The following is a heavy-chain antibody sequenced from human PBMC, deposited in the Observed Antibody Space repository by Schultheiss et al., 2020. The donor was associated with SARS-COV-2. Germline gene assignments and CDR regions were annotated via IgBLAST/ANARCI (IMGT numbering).Heavy chain of an antibody. CDR1: GGSFSGYY. Sequence: SETLSLTCAVYGGSFSGYYWSWIRQPPGKGLEWIGYIYYSGSTNYNPSLKSRVTMSVDTSKNQFSLKLSSVTAADTAVYYCAREESGYYRVPWFDPWGQGTLVTVSS. V-gene: IGHV4-34*11. CDR2: IYYSGST. D-gene: IGHD3-3*01. J-gene: IGHJ5*02. CDR3: AREESGYYRVPWFDP.